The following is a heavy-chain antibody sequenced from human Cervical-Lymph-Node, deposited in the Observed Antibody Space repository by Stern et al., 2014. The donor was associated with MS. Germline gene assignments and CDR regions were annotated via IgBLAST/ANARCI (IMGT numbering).Heavy chain of an antibody. CDR2: VDPNDSQS. J-gene: IGHJ5*02. CDR3: ATKAFQS. V-gene: IGHV1-69-2*01. CDR1: GYTFTHYY. D-gene: IGHD2/OR15-2a*01. Sequence: EVHLVESGTGVKKPGATVKISCKASGYTFTHYYVHWVMQAPGTGLEWMGLVDPNDSQSHHADPFRGRVKITADTSIETSYMQLTNVRSEGATIYCCATKAFQSWGQGTLVTVSS.